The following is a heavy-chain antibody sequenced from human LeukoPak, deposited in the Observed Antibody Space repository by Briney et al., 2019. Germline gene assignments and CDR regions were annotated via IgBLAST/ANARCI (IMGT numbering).Heavy chain of an antibody. J-gene: IGHJ1*01. D-gene: IGHD3-10*01. CDR3: ARVRSGSYYDLIQKYFQH. V-gene: IGHV3-48*01. CDR2: ISSSSSTI. Sequence: GGSLRLSCAASGFTFSSYNMNWVGQAPGKGLEWVSYISSSSSTIYYADSVKGRFTISRDTAKNSLYLQMNSLRAEDTAVYYCARVRSGSYYDLIQKYFQHWGQGTLVTVSS. CDR1: GFTFSSYN.